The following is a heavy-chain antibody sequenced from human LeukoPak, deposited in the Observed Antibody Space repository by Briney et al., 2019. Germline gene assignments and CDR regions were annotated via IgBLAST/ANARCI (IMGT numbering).Heavy chain of an antibody. D-gene: IGHD6-19*01. V-gene: IGHV3-23*01. J-gene: IGHJ4*02. CDR1: GFAFSFYA. CDR2: INANSGTT. CDR3: AKDARRSSGWYFFDH. Sequence: GGSLRLSCAASGFAFSFYAMSWLRQPPGKGLEWVSTINANSGTTSYAASVRGRFTISRDNSKSTLYLQMSSLRVEDTAVYYCAKDARRSSGWYFFDHWGQGTLVTVSS.